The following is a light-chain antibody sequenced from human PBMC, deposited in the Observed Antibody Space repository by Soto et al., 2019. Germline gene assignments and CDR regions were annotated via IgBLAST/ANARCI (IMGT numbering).Light chain of an antibody. V-gene: IGLV2-14*03. CDR1: SVDVGGFEY. CDR2: DVN. CDR3: SSYTSSNTYV. Sequence: QSALTQPASVSGSPGQSIAISCTGTSVDVGGFEYVSWYQQHPGKVPKLMIYDVNNRPSGVSNRFSGSKSGNTASLTISGLQAEDEVDYFCSSYTSSNTYVFGTAPKVTVL. J-gene: IGLJ1*01.